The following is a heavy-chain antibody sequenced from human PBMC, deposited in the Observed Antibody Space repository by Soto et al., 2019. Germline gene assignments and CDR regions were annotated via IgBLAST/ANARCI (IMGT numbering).Heavy chain of an antibody. V-gene: IGHV4-4*02. J-gene: IGHJ6*02. CDR1: GGSISGSNW. D-gene: IGHD6-13*01. Sequence: QVQLQESGPGLVKPSVTLSLTCAVSGGSISGSNWWSWVRQPPGKGLEWIGEIYHSGSTNYNPSLKSRVTISVDKSKNQFSLKLSSVTAADTAVYYCARDLYSSSWYGSDGMDVWGQGTTVTVSS. CDR2: IYHSGST. CDR3: ARDLYSSSWYGSDGMDV.